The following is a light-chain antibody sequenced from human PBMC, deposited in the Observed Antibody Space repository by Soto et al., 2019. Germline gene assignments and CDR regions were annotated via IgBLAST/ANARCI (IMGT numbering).Light chain of an antibody. Sequence: QSALTQPPSASGSPGQSVTISCTGTSSDVGGYNYVSWYQQHPGKAPKLMISEVSKRPSGVPVRFSGSKSGNTASLTVSGLQAEDEAYYYCSSFASNNNLVFGGGTKLTVL. J-gene: IGLJ2*01. CDR2: EVS. V-gene: IGLV2-8*01. CDR3: SSFASNNNLV. CDR1: SSDVGGYNY.